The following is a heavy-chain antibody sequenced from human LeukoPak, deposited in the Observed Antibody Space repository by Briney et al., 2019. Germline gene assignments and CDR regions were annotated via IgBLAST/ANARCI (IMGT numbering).Heavy chain of an antibody. D-gene: IGHD2-15*01. Sequence: GRSLRLSCAASGFTFSSYAMHWVRQAPGKGLEWVAVISYDGSNKYYADSVKGRFTISRDNSKNTLYLQMNSLRVEDTAVYYCARAGYCSGGRCYGCDYWGQGTLVTVSS. CDR2: ISYDGSNK. CDR1: GFTFSSYA. V-gene: IGHV3-30-3*01. J-gene: IGHJ4*02. CDR3: ARAGYCSGGRCYGCDY.